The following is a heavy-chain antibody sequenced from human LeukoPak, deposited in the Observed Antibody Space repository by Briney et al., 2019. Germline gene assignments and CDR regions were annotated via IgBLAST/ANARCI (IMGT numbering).Heavy chain of an antibody. CDR1: GGSFSIYY. V-gene: IGHV4-34*01. J-gene: IGHJ4*02. D-gene: IGHD2-15*01. CDR3: ARLCSGGSCTNDY. Sequence: SETLPLTCAVYGGSFSIYYWSWIRRYPGKGLEWIGEIYQSGNTNYNPSLESRVTISVDTSKNQFSLKLTSVTAADTAVYYCARLCSGGSCTNDYWGQGTLVTVSS. CDR2: IYQSGNT.